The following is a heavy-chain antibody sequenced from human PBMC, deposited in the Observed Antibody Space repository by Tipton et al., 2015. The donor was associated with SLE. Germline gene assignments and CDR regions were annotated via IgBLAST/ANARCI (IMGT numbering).Heavy chain of an antibody. J-gene: IGHJ6*02. Sequence: SLRLSCAASGFTFSSYEMNWVRQAPGKGLEWVAVVSYDGSNKYYADSVKGRFTISRDNSKNTLYLQMNSLRAEDTAVYYCARALGDYGYYYGMDVWGQGTTVTVSS. CDR3: ARALGDYGYYYGMDV. CDR1: GFTFSSYE. D-gene: IGHD4-17*01. V-gene: IGHV3-30*04. CDR2: VSYDGSNK.